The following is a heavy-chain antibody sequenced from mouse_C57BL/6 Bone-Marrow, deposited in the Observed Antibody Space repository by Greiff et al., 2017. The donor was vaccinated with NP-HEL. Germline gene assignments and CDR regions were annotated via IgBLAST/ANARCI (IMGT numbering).Heavy chain of an antibody. CDR2: IHPNSGST. CDR1: GYTFTSYW. J-gene: IGHJ2*01. D-gene: IGHD1-1*01. V-gene: IGHV1-64*01. Sequence: QVQLQQPGAELVKPGASVKLSCKASGYTFTSYWMHWVKQRPGQGLEWIGMIHPNSGSTNYNEKFKSKATLTVDKSSSTAYMQLSSLTSEDSAVDYCARRGHYYGSSQYFDYWGQGTTLTVSS. CDR3: ARRGHYYGSSQYFDY.